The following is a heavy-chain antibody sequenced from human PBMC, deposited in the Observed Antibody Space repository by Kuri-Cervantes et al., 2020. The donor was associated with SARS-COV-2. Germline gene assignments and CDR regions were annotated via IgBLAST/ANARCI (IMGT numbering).Heavy chain of an antibody. CDR3: ARDRGRIAAAGIGWFDP. Sequence: SETLSLTCTVSGGSISSYYWSWIRQPPGKGLEWIGYIYYSGSTLYNPSLKSRLTISVDTSKKQFSLNLSSVTAADTAVYYCARDRGRIAAAGIGWFDPWGQGTLVTVSS. J-gene: IGHJ5*02. V-gene: IGHV4-59*12. CDR2: IYYSGST. D-gene: IGHD6-13*01. CDR1: GGSISSYY.